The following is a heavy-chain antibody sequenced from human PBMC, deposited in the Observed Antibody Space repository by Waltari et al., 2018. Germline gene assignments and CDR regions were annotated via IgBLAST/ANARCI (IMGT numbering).Heavy chain of an antibody. D-gene: IGHD1-26*01. V-gene: IGHV4-38-2*02. J-gene: IGHJ5*02. Sequence: QVQLEESGPGLVKPSETLSLTCTVPGSSITTNTYWAWIRQPPGEKLEWIASIYHTGGTYYNPSLRSRVTISVDTSKSQFSLKLTSMTAADTAVYYCAKTLGATFRDNWFDPWGQGIMVTVSS. CDR1: GSSITTNTY. CDR2: IYHTGGT. CDR3: AKTLGATFRDNWFDP.